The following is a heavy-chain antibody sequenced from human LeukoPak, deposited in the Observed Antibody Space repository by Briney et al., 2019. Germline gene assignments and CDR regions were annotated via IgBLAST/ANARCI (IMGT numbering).Heavy chain of an antibody. CDR2: ISSSGSFI. CDR3: ARAKYYYDSSGYCD. D-gene: IGHD3-22*01. CDR1: TFTFSDYY. J-gene: IGHJ4*02. V-gene: IGHV3-11*01. Sequence: GGSLRLSCAASTFTFSDYYMSWIRQAPGKGLEWVSHISSSGSFIYYADSVKGRFTISRDNAKNSLYLQMNSLRAEDTALYYCARAKYYYDSSGYCDWGQGTLVTVSS.